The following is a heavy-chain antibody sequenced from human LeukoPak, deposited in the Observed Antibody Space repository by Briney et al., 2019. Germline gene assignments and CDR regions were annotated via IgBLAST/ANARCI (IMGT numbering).Heavy chain of an antibody. D-gene: IGHD2-8*01. Sequence: SETLSLTCTVSGGSISSHYWSWIRQPPGKGLEWIGYIYYSESTNYNPSLKSRVSISVDTSKNQFSLKLSSVTAADTAVYYCARDLYCTSVVCGDYWGQGILVTVSS. CDR2: IYYSEST. V-gene: IGHV4-59*11. CDR3: ARDLYCTSVVCGDY. CDR1: GGSISSHY. J-gene: IGHJ4*02.